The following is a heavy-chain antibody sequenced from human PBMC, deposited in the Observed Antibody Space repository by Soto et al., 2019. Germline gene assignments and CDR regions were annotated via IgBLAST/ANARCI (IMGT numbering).Heavy chain of an antibody. J-gene: IGHJ4*02. CDR1: GYTFTSYG. Sequence: ASVKVSCKASGYTFTSYGISWVRQAPGQGLEWMGWISAYNGNTNYAQKLQGRVTMTTDTSTSTAYMELRSLRSDDTAVYYCAKTYYDFWSGQYYFDYWGQGTLVPVSS. D-gene: IGHD3-3*01. CDR3: AKTYYDFWSGQYYFDY. V-gene: IGHV1-18*01. CDR2: ISAYNGNT.